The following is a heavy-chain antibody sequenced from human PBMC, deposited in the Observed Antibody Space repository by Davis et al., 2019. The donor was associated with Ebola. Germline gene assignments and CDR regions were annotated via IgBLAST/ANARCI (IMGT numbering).Heavy chain of an antibody. D-gene: IGHD2-15*01. J-gene: IGHJ6*02. CDR3: ARGVVVVAATTYYYYGIDV. Sequence: ASVKVSCKASGYTFTGYYMHWVRQAPGQGLEWMGWINPNSGGTNYAQKFQGWVTMTRDTSISTAYMELSRLRSDDTAVYYCARGVVVVAATTYYYYGIDVWGQGTTVTVSS. V-gene: IGHV1-2*04. CDR2: INPNSGGT. CDR1: GYTFTGYY.